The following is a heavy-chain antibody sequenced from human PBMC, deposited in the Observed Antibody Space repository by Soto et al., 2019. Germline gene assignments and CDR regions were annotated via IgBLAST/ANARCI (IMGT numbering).Heavy chain of an antibody. V-gene: IGHV3-30*18. Sequence: QVQLVESGGGVVQPGRSLRLSCAASGFTFSSYGMHWVRQAPGKGLEWVAVISYDGSNKYYADSVKGRFTISRDNSKNTLYLQMNSLRAEDTAVYYCAKDGDILVAEHGMDVWGQGTTVTVSS. CDR1: GFTFSSYG. CDR2: ISYDGSNK. D-gene: IGHD2-21*01. CDR3: AKDGDILVAEHGMDV. J-gene: IGHJ6*02.